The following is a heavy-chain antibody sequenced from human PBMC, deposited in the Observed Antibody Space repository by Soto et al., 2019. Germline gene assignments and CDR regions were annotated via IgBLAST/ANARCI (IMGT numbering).Heavy chain of an antibody. Sequence: QVQLVESGGGVVQPGRSLRLSCAASDFTFSRHGMHWVRQALGKGLQWVGVIWSDGSNEVYADSVKGRFIISRDNSKNILYLQMNSLRAEDTAVYYCARERTFGDNKHNYMDVWGTGITVTVSS. V-gene: IGHV3-33*01. CDR1: DFTFSRHG. CDR3: ARERTFGDNKHNYMDV. D-gene: IGHD3-10*01. CDR2: IWSDGSNE. J-gene: IGHJ6*03.